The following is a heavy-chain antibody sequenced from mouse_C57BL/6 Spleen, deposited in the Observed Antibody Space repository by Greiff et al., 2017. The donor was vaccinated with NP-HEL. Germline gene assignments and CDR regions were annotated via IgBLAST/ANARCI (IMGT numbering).Heavy chain of an antibody. CDR2: IDPSDSYT. CDR1: GYTFTSYW. D-gene: IGHD3-2*02. CDR3: ARGAAQADY. V-gene: IGHV1-69*01. Sequence: VQLQESGAELVMPGASVKLSCKASGYTFTSYWMHWVKQRPGQGLEWIGEIDPSDSYTNYNQKFKGKSTLTVDKSSSTAYMQLSSLTSEDAAVYYCARGAAQADYWGQGTTLTVSS. J-gene: IGHJ2*01.